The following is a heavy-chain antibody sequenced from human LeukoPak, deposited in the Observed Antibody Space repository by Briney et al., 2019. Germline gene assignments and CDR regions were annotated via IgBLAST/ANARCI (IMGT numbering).Heavy chain of an antibody. CDR1: GLTFSSYS. CDR3: ARGRDSIYTFDY. CDR2: ISSSASYI. D-gene: IGHD4-11*01. Sequence: PGGSLRLSCAASGLTFSSYSMNWVRQAPGKGLEWVSLISSSASYIYYADSVKGRFTISRDNAKNSLYLQMNSLRAEDTAMYYCARGRDSIYTFDYWGQGALVTVSS. J-gene: IGHJ4*02. V-gene: IGHV3-21*01.